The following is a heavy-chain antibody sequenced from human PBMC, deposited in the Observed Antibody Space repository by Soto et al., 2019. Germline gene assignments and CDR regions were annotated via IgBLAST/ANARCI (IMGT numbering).Heavy chain of an antibody. D-gene: IGHD3-10*01. Sequence: QVHLQQWGAGLLKPSETLSLTCAVNGGAFNGYYWTWIRQSPGKGMQWIGEINHSGTVDYNPSLKSRVTFSIDTSQKQFSLPLPSVTAADTAVYYCARAGAARVRGSIGGFDYWGQGTLVTVSS. J-gene: IGHJ4*02. CDR1: GGAFNGYY. CDR2: INHSGTV. CDR3: ARAGAARVRGSIGGFDY. V-gene: IGHV4-34*01.